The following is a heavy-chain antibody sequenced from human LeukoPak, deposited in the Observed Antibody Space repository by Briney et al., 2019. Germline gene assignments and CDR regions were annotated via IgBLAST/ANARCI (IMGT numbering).Heavy chain of an antibody. Sequence: SGPTLVNPTQTLTLTCTFSGFSLSTSGVGVGWIRQPPGKALEWLALIYWDDDKRYSPSLKSRLTITKDTSKNQVVLTMTNMDPVDTATYYCAHGYSSSWYVPPDAFDIWGQGTMVTVSS. V-gene: IGHV2-5*02. J-gene: IGHJ3*02. CDR1: GFSLSTSGVG. D-gene: IGHD6-13*01. CDR2: IYWDDDK. CDR3: AHGYSSSWYVPPDAFDI.